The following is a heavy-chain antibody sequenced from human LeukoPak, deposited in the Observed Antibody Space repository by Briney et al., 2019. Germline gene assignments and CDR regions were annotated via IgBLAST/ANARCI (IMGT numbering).Heavy chain of an antibody. V-gene: IGHV3-7*01. CDR2: IKQDGNEK. D-gene: IGHD6-19*01. CDR1: GFTFSNYW. Sequence: PGGSLRLSCAASGFTFSNYWMRWVRQAPGKWLELGANIKQDGNEKYYVDSVQGRFTISRENAKTSLYLQMNSLRAEDTAVYYCAREGRYSSGWYNFDYWGQGTLVTVSS. J-gene: IGHJ4*02. CDR3: AREGRYSSGWYNFDY.